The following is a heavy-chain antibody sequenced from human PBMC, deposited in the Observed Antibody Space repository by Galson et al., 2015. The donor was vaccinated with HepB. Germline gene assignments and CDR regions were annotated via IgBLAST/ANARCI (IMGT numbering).Heavy chain of an antibody. J-gene: IGHJ6*02. CDR1: GYTFTSYY. CDR3: ARDGGLRYFDWSTYYYYYGMDV. Sequence: SVKVSCKASGYTFTSYYMHWVRQAPGQGLEWMGIINPSGGSTSYAQKLQGRVTMTRDTSTSTVYMELSSLRSEDTAVYYCARDGGLRYFDWSTYYYYYGMDVWGQGTTVTVSS. D-gene: IGHD3-9*01. V-gene: IGHV1-46*04. CDR2: INPSGGST.